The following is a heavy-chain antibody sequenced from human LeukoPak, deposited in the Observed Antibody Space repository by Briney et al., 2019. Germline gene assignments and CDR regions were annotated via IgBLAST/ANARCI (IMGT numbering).Heavy chain of an antibody. CDR1: GFTFSSYN. V-gene: IGHV3-21*01. Sequence: PVGSLRLSCAASGFTFSSYNMNWVRQAPGKGLEWVSSISSSSIHIYYADSVKGRFTISRDNAKNSLYLQMNSLRAEDTAVYYCARGGGYGDYRYYFDYWGQGTLVTVSS. CDR2: ISSSSIHI. J-gene: IGHJ4*02. D-gene: IGHD4-17*01. CDR3: ARGGGYGDYRYYFDY.